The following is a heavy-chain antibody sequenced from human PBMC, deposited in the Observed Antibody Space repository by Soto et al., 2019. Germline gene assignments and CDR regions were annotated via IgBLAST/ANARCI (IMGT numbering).Heavy chain of an antibody. CDR2: IRGDGRYA. Sequence: GPLGHSYAASESTFSRYWIHWVRRAPEKVMRHVARIRGDGRYADQAESVEGRFTITRDKAGNTLNLQMNSLRVEVTAVYYCGRDHYGFNRIDYWGQG. CDR3: GRDHYGFNRIDY. D-gene: IGHD4-17*01. J-gene: IGHJ4*02. V-gene: IGHV3-74*01. CDR1: ESTFSRYW.